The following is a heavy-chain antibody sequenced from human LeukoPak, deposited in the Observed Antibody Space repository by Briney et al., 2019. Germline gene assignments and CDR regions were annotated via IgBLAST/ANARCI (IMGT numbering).Heavy chain of an antibody. D-gene: IGHD4-17*01. V-gene: IGHV3-43D*03. CDR3: AKPEAYGDSKSFDY. J-gene: IGHJ4*02. CDR1: GFTFDDYA. Sequence: GGSLRLSCAASGFTFDDYAMHWVRQAPGKGLEWVSLISWDGGSTYYADSVKGRFTISRDNSKNSLYLQMNSLRAEDTALYYCAKPEAYGDSKSFDYWGQGTLVTVSS. CDR2: ISWDGGST.